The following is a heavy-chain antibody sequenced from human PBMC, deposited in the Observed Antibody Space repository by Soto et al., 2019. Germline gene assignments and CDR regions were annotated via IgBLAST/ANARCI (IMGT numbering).Heavy chain of an antibody. CDR3: ARVGYYYGSGSYVFDP. CDR1: GYTLTSHS. V-gene: IGHV1-18*04. CDR2: ISAYNGYT. Sequence: QVQLVQSGAEVKKPGASVKVSCKASGYTLTSHSIIWVRRAPGEGLEWVGWISAYNGYTNSAENFQGRVTMTTDASTNTAYMELRSLRSDDTAVYYCARVGYYYGSGSYVFDPWGQGTLVTVSS. D-gene: IGHD3-10*01. J-gene: IGHJ5*02.